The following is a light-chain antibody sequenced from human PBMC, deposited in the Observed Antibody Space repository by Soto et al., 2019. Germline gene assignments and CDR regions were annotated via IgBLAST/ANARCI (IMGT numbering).Light chain of an antibody. CDR1: SSDVGGYNY. CDR2: EVN. Sequence: QSALTQPPSASGSPGQSVTISCTGTSSDVGGYNYVSGYKQHPGKVPNLMVYEVNNRPSGVPVRFSGSKSGNTASLTVSGLQAEDEADYYCTSYAGGNNVFGTGTKVTVL. CDR3: TSYAGGNNV. J-gene: IGLJ1*01. V-gene: IGLV2-8*01.